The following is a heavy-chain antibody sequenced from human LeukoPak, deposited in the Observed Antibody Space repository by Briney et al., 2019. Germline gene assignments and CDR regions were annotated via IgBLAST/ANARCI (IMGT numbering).Heavy chain of an antibody. CDR2: IYYSGST. V-gene: IGHV4-59*01. J-gene: IGHJ5*02. Sequence: SETLSLTCTVSGGSISSYYWSWIRQPPGKGLEWIGYIYYSGSTNYNPSLKSRVTISVDASKNQFSLKLSSVTAADTAVYYCASTSKGHPYGDSNWFDPWGQGTLVTVSS. CDR3: ASTSKGHPYGDSNWFDP. D-gene: IGHD4-17*01. CDR1: GGSISSYY.